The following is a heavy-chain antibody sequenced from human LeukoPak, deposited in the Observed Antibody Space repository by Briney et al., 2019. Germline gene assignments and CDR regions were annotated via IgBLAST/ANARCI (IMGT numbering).Heavy chain of an antibody. CDR2: ISDSGRRT. V-gene: IGHV3-23*01. Sequence: PGGSLRLSCAASGFTFSNYGMAWVRQGPGMRLESLSAISDSGRRTYYADSVKGRFTISRDNSKNTVYLQMNSLRAEDTALYYCAKRVPYSSSSVYFDYWGQGTLVTVSS. D-gene: IGHD6-6*01. CDR3: AKRVPYSSSSVYFDY. CDR1: GFTFSNYG. J-gene: IGHJ4*02.